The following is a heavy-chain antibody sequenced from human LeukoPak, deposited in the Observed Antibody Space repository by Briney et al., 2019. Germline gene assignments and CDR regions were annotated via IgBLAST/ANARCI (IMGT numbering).Heavy chain of an antibody. V-gene: IGHV3-7*01. J-gene: IGHJ4*02. CDR3: ARDGYYDTSGLDY. Sequence: PGGFLRLSCAASGFALSTYWMTWVRQAPGKGLEWVANIKEDGSEKSYVDSVKGRFTISRDNARDSLYLQMNSLRAEDTAMYFCARDGYYDTSGLDYWGQGTLVTVSS. CDR1: GFALSTYW. D-gene: IGHD3-22*01. CDR2: IKEDGSEK.